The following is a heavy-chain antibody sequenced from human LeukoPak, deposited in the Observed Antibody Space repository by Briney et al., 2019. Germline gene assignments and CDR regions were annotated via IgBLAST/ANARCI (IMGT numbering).Heavy chain of an antibody. CDR2: ISYDGSNK. J-gene: IGHJ3*02. V-gene: IGHV3-30*04. CDR1: GFTFSSYA. D-gene: IGHD2-15*01. CDR3: ARLGYCSGGSCYRAFDI. Sequence: GGSLRLSCAASGFTFSSYAMHWVRQAPGKGLEWVAVISYDGSNKYYADSVKGRFTISRDNSKNTLYLRMNSLRAEDTAVYYCARLGYCSGGSCYRAFDIWGQGTMVTVSS.